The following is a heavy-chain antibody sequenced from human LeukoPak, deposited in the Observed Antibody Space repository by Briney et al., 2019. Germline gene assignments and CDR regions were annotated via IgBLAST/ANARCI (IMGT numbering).Heavy chain of an antibody. CDR2: INPNSGGT. D-gene: IGHD6-13*01. CDR1: GYTFTGYY. V-gene: IGHV1-2*02. CDR3: AKDALAAAGQEY. Sequence: SVKVSCKASGYTFTGYYMHWVRQAPGQGLEWMGWINPNSGGTNYAQKFQGRVTMTRDTSISTAYMELSRLRSDDTAVYYCAKDALAAAGQEYWGQGTLVTVSS. J-gene: IGHJ4*02.